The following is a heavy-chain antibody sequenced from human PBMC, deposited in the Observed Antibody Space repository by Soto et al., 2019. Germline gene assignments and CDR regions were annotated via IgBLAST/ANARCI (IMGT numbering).Heavy chain of an antibody. CDR3: ARWVGGSMYDNSGKYDS. V-gene: IGHV3-30*03. Sequence: QVQLVESGGGVVQPGRSLRLTCAASGFTFSDSGMHWVRQAPGKGLEWVALVSNDGNRKYYADSVKGRFTISRDNSENTLYPQMNSLRAEDTPVYYCARWVGGSMYDNSGKYDSWGQGTLVTVSS. D-gene: IGHD3-22*01. CDR1: GFTFSDSG. J-gene: IGHJ5*01. CDR2: VSNDGNRK.